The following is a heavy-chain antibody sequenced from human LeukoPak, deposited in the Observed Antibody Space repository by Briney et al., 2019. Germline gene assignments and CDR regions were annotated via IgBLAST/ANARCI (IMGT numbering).Heavy chain of an antibody. CDR1: GFTFSSYA. D-gene: IGHD6-6*01. CDR3: ATIAARGLADAFDI. Sequence: GGSLRLSCAASGFTFSSYAMSWVRQAPGKGLEWVANIKQDGSEKYYVDSVKGRFTISRDNAKNSLYLQMNSLRAEDTAVYYCATIAARGLADAFDIWGQGTMVTVSS. V-gene: IGHV3-7*01. CDR2: IKQDGSEK. J-gene: IGHJ3*02.